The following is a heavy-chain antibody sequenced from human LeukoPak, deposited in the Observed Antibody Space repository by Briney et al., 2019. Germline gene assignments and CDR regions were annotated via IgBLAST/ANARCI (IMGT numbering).Heavy chain of an antibody. CDR3: ARAPMSGNWNLYGDY. D-gene: IGHD1-7*01. CDR2: IIPIFGTA. Sequence: ASVKVSCKASGGTFSSYAISWVRQAPGQGLEWMGGIIPIFGTANYAQKFQGRVTITADESTSTAYMELSSLRSDDTAVYYCARAPMSGNWNLYGDYWGQGTLVTVSS. J-gene: IGHJ4*02. CDR1: GGTFSSYA. V-gene: IGHV1-69*13.